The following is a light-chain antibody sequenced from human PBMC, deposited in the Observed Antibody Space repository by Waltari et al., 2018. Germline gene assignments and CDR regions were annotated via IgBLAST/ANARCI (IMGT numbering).Light chain of an antibody. CDR1: QGISNS. V-gene: IGKV1-NL1*01. Sequence: DIQMTKSPSSLSASVGDRVTITCRASQGISNSLAWYQQKPGKAPKLLLYAASRLESGVPSRFSGSGSGTDYTLTISSLQPEDFATYYCQQYYSTPQGYTFGQGTKLEIK. CDR3: QQYYSTPQGYT. J-gene: IGKJ2*01. CDR2: AAS.